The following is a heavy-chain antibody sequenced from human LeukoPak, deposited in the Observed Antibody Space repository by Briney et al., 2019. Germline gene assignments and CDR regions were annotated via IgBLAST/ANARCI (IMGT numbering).Heavy chain of an antibody. D-gene: IGHD1-1*01. V-gene: IGHV3-30*09. Sequence: GGSLRLSCAASGFTFSSFAMHWVRRAPGKGLEWVAVISYDGSNEYYADSVKGRFAISRDNAKNILYLQMDSLRDEDTAVYYCVRGLEEYGEVVGVHAPDYWGQGTLVTVSS. J-gene: IGHJ4*02. CDR3: VRGLEEYGEVVGVHAPDY. CDR1: GFTFSSFA. CDR2: ISYDGSNE.